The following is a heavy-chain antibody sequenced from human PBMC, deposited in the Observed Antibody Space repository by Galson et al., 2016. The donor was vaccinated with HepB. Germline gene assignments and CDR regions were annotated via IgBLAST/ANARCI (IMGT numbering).Heavy chain of an antibody. CDR2: ISYDGRDK. V-gene: IGHV3-30-3*01. CDR3: ARDPYGDNDAFDI. Sequence: SLRLSCAASRFTFSRNAMHWVRQAPGKGLDWVAAISYDGRDKYYADSVKGRFTISIDNSRNMVYLEMNSLRPEDTAVYYCARDPYGDNDAFDIWGQGTMVSVSS. CDR1: RFTFSRNA. D-gene: IGHD4-17*01. J-gene: IGHJ3*02.